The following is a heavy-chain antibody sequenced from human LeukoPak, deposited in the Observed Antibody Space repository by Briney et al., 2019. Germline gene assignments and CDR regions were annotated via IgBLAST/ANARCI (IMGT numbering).Heavy chain of an antibody. CDR3: AKESSAFDT. D-gene: IGHD6-6*01. CDR2: IRFDENDI. Sequence: GGSLRLSCAVSGFSVRNYVIHWVRQAPGKGLEWVALIRFDENDIYYADFVRGRFTISRDNSKNTVYLQMNSLQVEDTAVYYCAKESSAFDTWGQGTRVTVSS. CDR1: GFSVRNYV. V-gene: IGHV3-30*02. J-gene: IGHJ3*02.